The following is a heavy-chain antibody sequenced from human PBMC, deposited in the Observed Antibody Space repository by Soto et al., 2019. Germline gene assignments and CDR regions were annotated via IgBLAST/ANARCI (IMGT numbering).Heavy chain of an antibody. CDR3: ARVDGGRSPWDY. CDR2: IWYDGSNK. V-gene: IGHV3-33*01. CDR1: GFIFSSYG. J-gene: IGHJ4*02. Sequence: QVQLVESGGGVVQPGRSLRLSCAASGFIFSSYGMHWVRQAPGKGLEWVAVIWYDGSNKYYADSVKGRFTISRDNSKNTLYLQMNSLRAEDTAVYYCARVDGGRSPWDYWGQGTLVTVSS. D-gene: IGHD4-17*01.